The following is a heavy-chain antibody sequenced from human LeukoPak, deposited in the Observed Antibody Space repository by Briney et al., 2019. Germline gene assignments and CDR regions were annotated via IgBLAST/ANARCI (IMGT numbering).Heavy chain of an antibody. CDR3: MGADYGGH. J-gene: IGHJ4*02. D-gene: IGHD4-17*01. CDR1: GASIISNNW. V-gene: IGHV4-4*02. CDR2: IWHSGTT. Sequence: SETLSLTCAVSGASIISNNWWSWVRQPSGKGLEWIGEIWHSGTTNYNPSHKSRVTISVDNSKNQFSLKLNSVTAADTAVYYCMGADYGGHWGQGTLVTVSS.